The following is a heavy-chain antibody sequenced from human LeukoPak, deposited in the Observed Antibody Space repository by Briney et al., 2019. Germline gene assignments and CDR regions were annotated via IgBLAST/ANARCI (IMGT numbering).Heavy chain of an antibody. V-gene: IGHV4-61*02. D-gene: IGHD6-19*01. Sequence: PSQTLSLTCTVSGGSISSGSYYWSWIRQPAGKGLEWIGRIYTSGSTNYNPSLKSRVTISVDTSKNQFSLKLSSVTAADTAVYYCARHVESVAGSFDYWGQGTLVTVSS. J-gene: IGHJ4*02. CDR2: IYTSGST. CDR1: GGSISSGSYY. CDR3: ARHVESVAGSFDY.